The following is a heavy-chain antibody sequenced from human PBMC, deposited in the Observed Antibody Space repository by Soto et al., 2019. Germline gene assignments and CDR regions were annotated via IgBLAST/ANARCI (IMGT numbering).Heavy chain of an antibody. V-gene: IGHV4-31*03. Sequence: QVQLQESGPGLVKPSQTLSVTCTVSGGSISSDGYYWSWIRQHPGKGLGWIGYIYHSGSAYYNPSLQSRVTISVDTSKNQFSLEVSSVTAADTAVYFCARDYGDSFDAFHIWGQGTMVTVSS. CDR2: IYHSGSA. CDR3: ARDYGDSFDAFHI. D-gene: IGHD4-17*01. J-gene: IGHJ3*02. CDR1: GGSISSDGYY.